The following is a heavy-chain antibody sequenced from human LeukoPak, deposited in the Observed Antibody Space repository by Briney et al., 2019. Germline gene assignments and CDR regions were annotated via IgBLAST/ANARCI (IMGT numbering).Heavy chain of an antibody. J-gene: IGHJ5*02. CDR1: GFTFSTYW. D-gene: IGHD6-13*01. Sequence: GGSLRLSCAASGFTFSTYWMSWVRQAPGKGLEWVANIKQDGSEKKYVDSVKGRFTISRDNAKSSLYLQMNSLRAEDTAMYYCARDLDSSSWWNWFDPWGQGTLVTVSS. V-gene: IGHV3-7*01. CDR2: IKQDGSEK. CDR3: ARDLDSSSWWNWFDP.